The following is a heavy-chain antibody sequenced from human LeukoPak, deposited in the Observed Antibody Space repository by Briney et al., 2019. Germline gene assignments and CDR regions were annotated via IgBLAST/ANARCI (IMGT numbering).Heavy chain of an antibody. V-gene: IGHV3-30-3*01. CDR1: GFTFSRYA. J-gene: IGHJ4*02. CDR2: ISYDGSNE. Sequence: GGSLRLSCAASGFTFSRYAMHWVRQAPGKGLEWVAVISYDGSNEYYADSVKGRFTISRDSSENTLYLQMNSLRVEDTAVYYCARGEDMVAGTVNRYWGQGTLVTVSS. CDR3: ARGEDMVAGTVNRY. D-gene: IGHD6-19*01.